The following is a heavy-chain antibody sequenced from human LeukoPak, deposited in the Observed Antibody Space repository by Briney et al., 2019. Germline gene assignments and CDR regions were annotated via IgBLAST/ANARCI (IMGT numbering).Heavy chain of an antibody. J-gene: IGHJ6*02. CDR1: EFTFSSYS. V-gene: IGHV3-48*01. CDR3: AKAASSSWPSYQYGMDV. D-gene: IGHD6-13*01. CDR2: ITNSGNSK. Sequence: PGGSLRLSCAASEFTFSSYSMNWVRQAPGKGLEWVSYITNSGNSKSYTDSVKGRFTISKDNSKNTVYLQMNDLRVDDTAVYYCAKAASSSWPSYQYGMDVWGQGTTVTVSS.